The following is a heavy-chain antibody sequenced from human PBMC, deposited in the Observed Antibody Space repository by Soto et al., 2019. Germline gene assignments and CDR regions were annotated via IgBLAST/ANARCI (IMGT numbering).Heavy chain of an antibody. CDR3: ARGLRYFDWRDYYYYMDV. J-gene: IGHJ6*03. CDR2: IYYSGST. Sequence: ASETLSLTCTVSGGSISSYYWSWVRQPPGKGLEWIGYIYYSGSTNYNPSLKSRVTISVDTSKNQFSLKLSSVTAADTAVYYCARGLRYFDWRDYYYYMDVWGKGTTVTVSS. CDR1: GGSISSYY. D-gene: IGHD3-9*01. V-gene: IGHV4-59*01.